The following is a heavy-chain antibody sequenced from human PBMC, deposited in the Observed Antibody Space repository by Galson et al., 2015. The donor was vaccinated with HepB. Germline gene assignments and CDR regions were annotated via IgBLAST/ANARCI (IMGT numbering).Heavy chain of an antibody. CDR1: GFTFSSYW. CDR2: IKQDGSEK. V-gene: IGHV3-7*03. D-gene: IGHD3-22*01. J-gene: IGHJ4*02. CDR3: ARVRYYYDSSGYRTYYFDY. Sequence: SLRLSCAASGFTFSSYWMSWVRQAPGEGLEWVANIKQDGSEKYYVDSVKGRFTISRDNAKNSLYLQMNSLRAEDTAVYYCARVRYYYDSSGYRTYYFDYWGQGTLVTVSS.